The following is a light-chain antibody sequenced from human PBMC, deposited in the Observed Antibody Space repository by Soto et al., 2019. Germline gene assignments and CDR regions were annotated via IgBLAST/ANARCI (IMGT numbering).Light chain of an antibody. Sequence: EIVLTQSPGTLSLSPGERATLSCRASQSVSSTYLIWYQQKPGQAPRLLMYAASSRATGIPDRFSGSGSGTDFTLTISRLEAEDFAVYYCQQSSSSPITFGQGTRLEIK. CDR2: AAS. J-gene: IGKJ5*01. V-gene: IGKV3-20*01. CDR1: QSVSSTY. CDR3: QQSSSSPIT.